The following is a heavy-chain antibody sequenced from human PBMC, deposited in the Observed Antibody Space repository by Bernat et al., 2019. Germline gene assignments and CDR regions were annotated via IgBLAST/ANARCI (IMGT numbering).Heavy chain of an antibody. CDR2: ISQSGGST. CDR3: AKASGSYYGRGAFDI. CDR1: RFTISSYA. J-gene: IGHJ3*02. D-gene: IGHD1-26*01. V-gene: IGHV3-23*04. Sequence: EVQVVESGGGLVQPGGSLKVSCAASRFTISSYAMSWVRQAPGKGLGWVSGISQSGGSTNSADSVKGRFTISRDNSKNTLYLQMNSLRAEDTAVYYCAKASGSYYGRGAFDIWGQGTMVTVSS.